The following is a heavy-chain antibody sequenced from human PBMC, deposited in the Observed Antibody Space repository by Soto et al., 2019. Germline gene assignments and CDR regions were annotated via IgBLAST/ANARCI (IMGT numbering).Heavy chain of an antibody. Sequence: QVQLVESGGGVVQPGRSLRLSCAASGFSFSTYGMHWVRQAPGKGLEWVAVISYDGSDKYYVDSVKGRFTISRDNSKNTVYLQMNSLRVEDTAVYYCAKGAGRLVNVAIDYWGQGTLVTVSS. V-gene: IGHV3-30*18. CDR2: ISYDGSDK. CDR3: AKGAGRLVNVAIDY. J-gene: IGHJ4*02. CDR1: GFSFSTYG. D-gene: IGHD6-6*01.